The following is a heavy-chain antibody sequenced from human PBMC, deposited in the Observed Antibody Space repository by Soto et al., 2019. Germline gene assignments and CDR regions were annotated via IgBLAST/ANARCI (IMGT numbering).Heavy chain of an antibody. CDR3: AHLSPPWYGDYFDY. CDR2: IYWDDDK. V-gene: IGHV2-5*02. CDR1: GFSLSTSGVG. J-gene: IGHJ4*02. D-gene: IGHD4-17*01. Sequence: QITLKESGPTLVKPTQTLTLTCTFSGFSLSTSGVGVGWIRQPPGKALEWLALIYWDDDKRYSPSLKSRLTITQDTSKNQVVLTMTNMDHVDTATYYCAHLSPPWYGDYFDYWGQGTLVTVSS.